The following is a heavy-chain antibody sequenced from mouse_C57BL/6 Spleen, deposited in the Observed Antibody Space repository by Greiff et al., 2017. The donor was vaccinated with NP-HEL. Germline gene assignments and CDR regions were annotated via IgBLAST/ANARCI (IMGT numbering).Heavy chain of an antibody. Sequence: EVQLQQSGAELVKPGASVKLSCTASGFNIKDYYMHWVKQRTEQGPEWIGRIDPEDGETKYAPKFQGKATITADTSSNTAYLQLSSLTSEDTAVYYCATYGYDAWFAYWGQGTLGTVSA. J-gene: IGHJ3*01. CDR3: ATYGYDAWFAY. D-gene: IGHD2-2*01. V-gene: IGHV14-2*01. CDR1: GFNIKDYY. CDR2: IDPEDGET.